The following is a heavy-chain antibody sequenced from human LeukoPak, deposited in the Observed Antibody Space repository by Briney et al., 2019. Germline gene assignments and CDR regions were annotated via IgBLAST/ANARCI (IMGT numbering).Heavy chain of an antibody. J-gene: IGHJ3*02. CDR2: IWYDGSNK. CDR1: GFTFSSYG. V-gene: IGHV3-33*01. D-gene: IGHD4-17*01. Sequence: GGSLRLSCAASGFTFSSYGMHWVRQAPGKGLEWVAVIWYDGSNKYYADSVKGRFTISRDNSKNTLYLQMNSLRAEDTAVYYCARSKTVTTGYDAFDIWGQGTMVTVSS. CDR3: ARSKTVTTGYDAFDI.